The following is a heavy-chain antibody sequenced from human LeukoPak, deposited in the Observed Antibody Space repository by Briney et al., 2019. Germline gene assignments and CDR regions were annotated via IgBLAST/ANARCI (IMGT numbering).Heavy chain of an antibody. CDR2: IYSGGST. J-gene: IGHJ3*02. D-gene: IGHD2-2*01. Sequence: PGGSLRLSCAASGFTVSSNYMSWVRQAPGKGLEWVSAIYSGGSTYYADSVKGRFTISRDSSKNTLYLQMNSLTAEDTAVYYCARVGVVPAAIPDGFDIWGQGTMVTVSS. CDR1: GFTVSSNY. V-gene: IGHV3-53*01. CDR3: ARVGVVPAAIPDGFDI.